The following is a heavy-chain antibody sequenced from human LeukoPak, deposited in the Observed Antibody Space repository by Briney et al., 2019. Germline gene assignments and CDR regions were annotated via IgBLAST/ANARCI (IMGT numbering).Heavy chain of an antibody. D-gene: IGHD5-12*01. CDR3: ATDRDGGYDSLYYYYYMDV. J-gene: IGHJ6*03. Sequence: PGGSLRLSCAAPGFTLSNYWMSWVRQAPGRGLEWVAYIKQDGSEKNYVDSVKGRFTISRDNAKNSLFLQMDGLTAEDTAVYYCATDRDGGYDSLYYYYYMDVWGKGTTVTVSS. CDR1: GFTLSNYW. V-gene: IGHV3-7*01. CDR2: IKQDGSEK.